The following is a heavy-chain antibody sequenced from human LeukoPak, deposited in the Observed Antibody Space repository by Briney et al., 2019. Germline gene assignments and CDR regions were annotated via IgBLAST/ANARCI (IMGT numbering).Heavy chain of an antibody. CDR3: ARAGSWYPGYYYYYYMDV. CDR2: IYTSGST. V-gene: IGHV4-4*07. Sequence: SEALSLTCTVSGGSISSYYWSWIRQPAGKGLEWIGRIYTSGSTNYNPSLKSRVTMSVDTSKNQFSLKLSSVTAADTAVYYCARAGSWYPGYYYYYYMDVWGKGTTVTISS. D-gene: IGHD6-13*01. J-gene: IGHJ6*03. CDR1: GGSISSYY.